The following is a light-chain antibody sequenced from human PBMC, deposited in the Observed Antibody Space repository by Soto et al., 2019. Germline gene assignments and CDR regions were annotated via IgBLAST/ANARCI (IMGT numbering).Light chain of an antibody. CDR2: GVD. Sequence: QSALTQPPSASGSPGQSVTISCTGTSSDVGEYNYVSWYQQHPGKAPKVIVYGVDRRPSGVPVRFSGSKSGNTASLTVSGLQAEDEADYYCRSYGGRNNWVVFGGGAQLTVL. CDR1: SSDVGEYNY. J-gene: IGLJ2*01. V-gene: IGLV2-8*01. CDR3: RSYGGRNNWVV.